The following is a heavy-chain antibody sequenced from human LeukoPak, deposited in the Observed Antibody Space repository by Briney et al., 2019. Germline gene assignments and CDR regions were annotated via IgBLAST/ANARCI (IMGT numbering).Heavy chain of an antibody. D-gene: IGHD6-13*01. CDR1: GGSISSYY. CDR3: ARRYSSSWYQVYYFDY. V-gene: IGHV4-59*01. Sequence: SSETLSLTCTVSGGSISSYYWSWLRQPPGKGLEWIGYIYYSGSTNYNPSLKSRVTISVDTSKNQFSLKLSSVTAADTAVYYCARRYSSSWYQVYYFDYWGQGTLVTVSS. CDR2: IYYSGST. J-gene: IGHJ4*02.